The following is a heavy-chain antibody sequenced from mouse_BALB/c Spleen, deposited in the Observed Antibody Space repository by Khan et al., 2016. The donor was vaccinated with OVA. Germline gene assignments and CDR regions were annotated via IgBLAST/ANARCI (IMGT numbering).Heavy chain of an antibody. CDR2: IWAGGST. CDR3: ARAFYSGAWFAY. Sequence: QVQLKESGPGLVAPSQTLSITCTVSGFSLSNHGVHWVRQPPGKGLEWLGVIWAGGSTNHNSALMSRLSISKDDSKSQVFLKMNSLQTDDTATYCCARAFYSGAWFAYWGQGTLVTVSA. V-gene: IGHV2-9*02. CDR1: GFSLSNHG. D-gene: IGHD1-1*01. J-gene: IGHJ3*01.